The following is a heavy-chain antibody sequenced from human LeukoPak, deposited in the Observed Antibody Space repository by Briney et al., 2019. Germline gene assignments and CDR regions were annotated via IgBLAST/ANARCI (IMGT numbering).Heavy chain of an antibody. V-gene: IGHV3-30*04. J-gene: IGHJ4*02. CDR1: GFTFSSYA. CDR2: ISYDGSNK. Sequence: SGGSLRLSCAASGFTFSSYAMHWVRQAPGKGLEWVAVISYDGSNKYYADSVKGRFTISRDNSKNTLYLQMNSPRAEDTAVYYCAKAPWFGELDQTFDYWGQGTLVTVSS. D-gene: IGHD3-10*01. CDR3: AKAPWFGELDQTFDY.